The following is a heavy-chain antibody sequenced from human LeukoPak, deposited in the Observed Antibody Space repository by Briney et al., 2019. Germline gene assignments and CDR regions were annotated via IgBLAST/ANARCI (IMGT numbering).Heavy chain of an antibody. CDR2: IYYSGST. CDR1: GGSISSSSYY. Sequence: SETLSLTCTVSGGSISSSSYYWGWIRRPPGKGLKWIGSIYYSGSTYYNPSLKSRVTISVDTSKNQFSLKLSSVTAADTAVYYCARHSGYSGYDFDYWGQGTLVTVSS. CDR3: ARHSGYSGYDFDY. V-gene: IGHV4-39*01. D-gene: IGHD5-12*01. J-gene: IGHJ4*02.